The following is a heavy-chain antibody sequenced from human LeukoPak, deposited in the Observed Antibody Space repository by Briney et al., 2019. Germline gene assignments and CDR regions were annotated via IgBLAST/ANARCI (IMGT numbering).Heavy chain of an antibody. Sequence: GGSLRLPCAASGFTFSSYAMSWVRQAPGKGLEWVSAISGSGGSTYYADSVKGRFTISRDNSKNTLYLQMNSLRAEDTAVYYCAKNVVVVVAATRGYYYYYYMDVWGKGTTVTVSS. D-gene: IGHD2-15*01. CDR2: ISGSGGST. V-gene: IGHV3-23*01. CDR1: GFTFSSYA. CDR3: AKNVVVVVAATRGYYYYYYMDV. J-gene: IGHJ6*03.